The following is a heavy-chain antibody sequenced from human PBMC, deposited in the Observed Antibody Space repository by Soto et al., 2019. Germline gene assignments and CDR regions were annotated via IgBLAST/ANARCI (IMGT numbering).Heavy chain of an antibody. CDR3: ARRQVPNYYYGMDV. Sequence: ASVKVSCKASGYTFTSYDINWVRQATGQGLEWMGWMNPNSGNTGYAQKFQGRVTMTRNTSISTAYMELSSLRSEDTAVYYCARRQVPNYYYGMDVWGQGTTVTV. J-gene: IGHJ6*02. CDR1: GYTFTSYD. V-gene: IGHV1-8*01. CDR2: MNPNSGNT.